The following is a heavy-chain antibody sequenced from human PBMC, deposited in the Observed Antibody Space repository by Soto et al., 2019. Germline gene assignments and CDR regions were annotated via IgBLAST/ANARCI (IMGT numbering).Heavy chain of an antibody. D-gene: IGHD3-10*01. V-gene: IGHV3-23*01. J-gene: IGHJ5*02. CDR1: GFTFSSYA. CDR2: ISGSGGST. Sequence: GGSLRLSCAASGFTFSSYAMSWVRQAPGKGLEWVSAISGSGGSTYYADSVKGRFTISRDNSKNTLYLQMNSLRAEDTAVYYCAKDGSALWFGESVNWFDPWGQGTLVTVSS. CDR3: AKDGSALWFGESVNWFDP.